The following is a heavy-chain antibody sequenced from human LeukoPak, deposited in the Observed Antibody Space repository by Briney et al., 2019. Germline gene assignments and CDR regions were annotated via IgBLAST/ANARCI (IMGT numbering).Heavy chain of an antibody. D-gene: IGHD3-16*01. CDR2: ISVSSRNVI. CDR1: GFTFSSYS. J-gene: IGHJ3*01. Sequence: GGSLRLSCAASGFTFSSYSMNWVRQAPGKGLEWLSYISVSSRNVIDYADSVKGRFTISRDDAKNSLYLQMNSLRAEDPAVYFCAPDFGPRLYAFDVWGQGTMITVSS. V-gene: IGHV3-48*04. CDR3: APDFGPRLYAFDV.